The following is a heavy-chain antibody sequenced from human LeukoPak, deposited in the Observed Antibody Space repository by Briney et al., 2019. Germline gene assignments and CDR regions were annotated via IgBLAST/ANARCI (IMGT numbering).Heavy chain of an antibody. D-gene: IGHD2-21*02. J-gene: IGHJ4*02. V-gene: IGHV3-30*02. CDR1: GFTFSSYA. CDR2: IWYDGSKK. CDR3: AKGSVVVTARPPAHGEFDY. Sequence: HTGGSLRLSCAASGFTFSSYAMHWVRQAPGKGLEWVACIWYDGSKKYYADSVKGRFTISRDNSRNMLYLQMNSLRAEDTAVYYCAKGSVVVTARPPAHGEFDYWGQGTLVTVSS.